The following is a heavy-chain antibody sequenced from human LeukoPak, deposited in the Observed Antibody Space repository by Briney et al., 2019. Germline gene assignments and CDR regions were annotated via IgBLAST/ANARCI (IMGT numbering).Heavy chain of an antibody. D-gene: IGHD3-16*01. J-gene: IGHJ6*02. CDR2: IVANNGDA. CDR3: SRDGQWGGHSQGPYFHYDIDV. V-gene: IGHV1-18*01. CDR1: AYTYTCYG. Sequence: ASLTVSCNASAYTYTCYGINWVRQAPAQGLEWRGLIVANNGDANTARTFQGRVTMTTYTDTRTIYMYLRILRPKAAAVYICSRDGQWGGHSQGPYFHYDIDVWGQGTTVTVS.